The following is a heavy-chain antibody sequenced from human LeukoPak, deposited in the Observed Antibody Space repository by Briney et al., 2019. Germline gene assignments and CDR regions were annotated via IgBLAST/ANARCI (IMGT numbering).Heavy chain of an antibody. Sequence: RASVKVSCKASGYTFTGYYMHWVRQAPGQGLEWMGWINPNSGGTNYAQKFQGRVTMTRDTSISTAYMELSRLRSDDTAVYYRARDAGGIAVAGRYYYYYMDVWGKGTTVTVSS. D-gene: IGHD6-19*01. V-gene: IGHV1-2*02. CDR2: INPNSGGT. CDR1: GYTFTGYY. J-gene: IGHJ6*03. CDR3: ARDAGGIAVAGRYYYYYMDV.